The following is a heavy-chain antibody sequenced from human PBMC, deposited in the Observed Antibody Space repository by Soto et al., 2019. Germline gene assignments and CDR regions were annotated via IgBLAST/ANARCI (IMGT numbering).Heavy chain of an antibody. CDR1: GGSISSPNFY. Sequence: SETLSLTCTVSGGSISSPNFYWSWIRQPPGKGLEWIGYIYYSGSTNYNPSLKSRVTISVDTSKNQFSLKLSSVTAADTAVYYCARHNYASGSFRHFDYWGQGTLVTVSS. CDR2: IYYSGST. J-gene: IGHJ4*02. V-gene: IGHV4-61*01. CDR3: ARHNYASGSFRHFDY. D-gene: IGHD3-10*01.